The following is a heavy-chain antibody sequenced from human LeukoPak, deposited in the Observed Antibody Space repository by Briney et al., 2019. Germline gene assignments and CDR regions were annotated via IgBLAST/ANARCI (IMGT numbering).Heavy chain of an antibody. CDR1: GFTFSGSA. Sequence: GGSLRLSCAASGFTFSGSAMPWVRQASGKGLEWVGRIRSKANSYATAYAASVKGRFTISRDDSKNTAYLQMNSLKTEDTAVYYCTRHPGYCSSTSCYFGFDYWGQGTLVTVSS. V-gene: IGHV3-73*01. D-gene: IGHD2-2*01. CDR3: TRHPGYCSSTSCYFGFDY. J-gene: IGHJ4*02. CDR2: IRSKANSYAT.